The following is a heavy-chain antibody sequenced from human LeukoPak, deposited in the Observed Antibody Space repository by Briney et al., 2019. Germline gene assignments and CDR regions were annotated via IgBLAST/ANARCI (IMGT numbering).Heavy chain of an antibody. Sequence: SVKVSCKASGYTFTSYDINWVRQATGQGLEWMGGIIPIFGTANYAQKFQGRVTITTDESTSTAYMELSSLRSEDTAVYYCAMPSIAARLGNGYYYMDVWGKGTTVTVSS. CDR1: GYTFTSYD. D-gene: IGHD6-6*01. CDR3: AMPSIAARLGNGYYYMDV. CDR2: IIPIFGTA. J-gene: IGHJ6*03. V-gene: IGHV1-69*05.